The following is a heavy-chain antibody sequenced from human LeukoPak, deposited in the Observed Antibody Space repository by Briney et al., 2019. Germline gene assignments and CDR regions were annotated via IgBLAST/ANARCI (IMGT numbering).Heavy chain of an antibody. V-gene: IGHV4-61*02. Sequence: SETLSLTCTVSGGSINSSRYYWSWIRQPAGKGLEWIGRIYTTGSTNYNPSLKSRVTISVDTSKNQFSLKLSSVTAADTAVYYCARGQWFRAFWSRGTPVTVSS. J-gene: IGHJ4*02. CDR2: IYTTGST. D-gene: IGHD3-10*01. CDR3: ARGQWFRAF. CDR1: GGSINSSRYY.